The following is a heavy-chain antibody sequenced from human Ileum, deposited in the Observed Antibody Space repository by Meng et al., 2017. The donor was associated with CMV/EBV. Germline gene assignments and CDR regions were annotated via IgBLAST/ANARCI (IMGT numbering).Heavy chain of an antibody. J-gene: IGHJ6*02. Sequence: GSLRLSCNVSGGSISGYYWSWIRQSPGKGLEWIGYMYSSGSTNYNPSLKSRVTMSVDTSKNQFFLNLSSVSAADTAVYFCARETYYYGLDVWGQGTTVTVSS. CDR3: ARETYYYGLDV. CDR1: GGSISGYY. V-gene: IGHV4-59*01. CDR2: MYSSGST.